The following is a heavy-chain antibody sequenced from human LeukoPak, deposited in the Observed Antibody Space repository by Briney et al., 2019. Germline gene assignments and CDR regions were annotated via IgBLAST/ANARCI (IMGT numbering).Heavy chain of an antibody. CDR1: GGSISSSNYY. J-gene: IGHJ4*02. V-gene: IGHV4-39*01. CDR3: ARHASVDGNWPRPLDY. CDR2: IYYSGST. Sequence: SETLSLTCTVSGGSISSSNYYWGWIRQPPGKGLEWIGNIYYSGSTYYKPSLKTRVTISVDTSKNQFSLKLTSVTAADAAVYYCARHASVDGNWPRPLDYWGQGSLVTVSS. D-gene: IGHD6-19*01.